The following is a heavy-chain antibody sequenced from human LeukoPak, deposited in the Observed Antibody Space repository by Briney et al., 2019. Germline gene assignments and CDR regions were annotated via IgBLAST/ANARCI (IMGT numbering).Heavy chain of an antibody. CDR1: GFTFSSYA. D-gene: IGHD2-21*01. CDR3: AKAYWYGNYYYGMDV. Sequence: GGSLRLSCAASGFTFSSYAMSWVRQAPGKGLEWVSAISGSGGSTYYADSVKGRFTIFRDNSKNTLYLQMNSLRAEDTAVYYCAKAYWYGNYYYGMDVWGQGTTVTVSS. CDR2: ISGSGGST. V-gene: IGHV3-23*01. J-gene: IGHJ6*02.